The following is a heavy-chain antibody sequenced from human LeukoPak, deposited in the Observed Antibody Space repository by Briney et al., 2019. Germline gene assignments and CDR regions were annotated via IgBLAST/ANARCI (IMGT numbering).Heavy chain of an antibody. CDR2: ITSDSSST. CDR3: ARVIGSYGDSAY. J-gene: IGHJ4*02. D-gene: IGHD4-17*01. V-gene: IGHV3-48*04. CDR1: GFEFGSFS. Sequence: GGSLRLSCAASGFEFGSFSMNWVRQAPGKGLEWLSHITSDSSSTYYSDSVKGRFTISRDNAKNSLYLQMNSLRAEDTAVYYCARVIGSYGDSAYWGQGTLVTVSS.